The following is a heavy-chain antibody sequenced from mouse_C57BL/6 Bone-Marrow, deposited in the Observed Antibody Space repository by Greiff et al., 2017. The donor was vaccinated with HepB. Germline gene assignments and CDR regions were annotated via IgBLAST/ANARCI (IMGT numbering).Heavy chain of an antibody. J-gene: IGHJ3*01. CDR2: IHPNSGST. CDR3: AYYYGSSAWFAY. D-gene: IGHD1-1*01. CDR1: GYTFTSYW. Sequence: QVQLQQPGAELVKPGASVKLSCKASGYTFTSYWMHWVKQRPGQGLEWIGMIHPNSGSTNYNEKFKSNATLTVDKSSSTAYMQLSSLTSEDSAVYYCAYYYGSSAWFAYWGQGTLVTVSA. V-gene: IGHV1-64*01.